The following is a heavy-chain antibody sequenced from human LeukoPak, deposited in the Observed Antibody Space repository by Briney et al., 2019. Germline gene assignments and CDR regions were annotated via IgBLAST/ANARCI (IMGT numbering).Heavy chain of an antibody. CDR1: GFNFRMHA. D-gene: IGHD4-17*01. CDR2: INWNGGST. Sequence: PGPSLRLSCAASGFNFRMHAMHWVRQAPGKGLEWVSGINWNGGSTGYADSVKGRFTISRDNAKNSLYLQMNSLRAEDTALYYCARATTVTIIGLGAFDIWGQGTMVTVSS. J-gene: IGHJ3*02. V-gene: IGHV3-20*04. CDR3: ARATTVTIIGLGAFDI.